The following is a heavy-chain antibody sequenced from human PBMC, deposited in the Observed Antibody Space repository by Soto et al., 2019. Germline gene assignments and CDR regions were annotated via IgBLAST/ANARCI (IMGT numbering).Heavy chain of an antibody. CDR3: ATVDGPTVATMFFDY. CDR1: GFTFSGRG. CDR2: ISPVSTSK. Sequence: GGSXRLSCAASGFTFSGRGMIWVRQAPGKGLEWLSYISPVSTSKYYADSAKGRFSISRDNARASLYLQMNSLRDDDTAVYYCATVDGPTVATMFFDYWGQGILVTVSS. J-gene: IGHJ4*02. D-gene: IGHD5-12*01. V-gene: IGHV3-48*02.